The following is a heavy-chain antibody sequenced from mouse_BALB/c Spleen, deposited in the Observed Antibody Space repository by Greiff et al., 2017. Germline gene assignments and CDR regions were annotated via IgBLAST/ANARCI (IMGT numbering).Heavy chain of an antibody. J-gene: IGHJ4*01. CDR3: NRYDGYYAMDY. Sequence: VQLKQSGAELVRSGASVKLSCTASGFNIKDYYMHWVKQRPEQGLEWIGWIDPENGDTEYAPKFQGKATMTADTSSNTAYLQLSSLTSEDTAVYYCNRYDGYYAMDYWGQGTSVTVSS. D-gene: IGHD2-14*01. CDR1: GFNIKDYY. V-gene: IGHV14-4*02. CDR2: IDPENGDT.